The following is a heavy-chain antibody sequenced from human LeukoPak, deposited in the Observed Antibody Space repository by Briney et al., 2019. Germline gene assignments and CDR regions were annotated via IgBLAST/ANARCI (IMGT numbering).Heavy chain of an antibody. CDR2: ISWNGGST. CDR3: ARARGNYPYFDY. V-gene: IGHV3-20*01. D-gene: IGHD3-22*01. J-gene: IGHJ4*02. CDR1: GFTFDDYG. Sequence: GGSLRLSCVASGFTFDDYGMSWVRQTPGEGLVWVSDISWNGGSTGYADSVRGRFTISRDNAKNSLYLQMNSLRAEDTALYHCARARGNYPYFDYWGQGILVTVSS.